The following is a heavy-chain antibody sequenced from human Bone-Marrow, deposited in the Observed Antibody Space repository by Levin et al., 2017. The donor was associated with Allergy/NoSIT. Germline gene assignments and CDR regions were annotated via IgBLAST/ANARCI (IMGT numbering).Heavy chain of an antibody. Sequence: GGSLRLSCAASGFMFSTYTMNWVRRAPGKGLEWVSSISSRSSYIYYADSMKGRFTISRDNAKNSLFLQMSSLRAEDTAIYYCAKVGRVEVTNDAFDIWGQGTVVTVSS. J-gene: IGHJ3*02. CDR2: ISSRSSYI. D-gene: IGHD3-16*01. CDR1: GFMFSTYT. V-gene: IGHV3-21*01. CDR3: AKVGRVEVTNDAFDI.